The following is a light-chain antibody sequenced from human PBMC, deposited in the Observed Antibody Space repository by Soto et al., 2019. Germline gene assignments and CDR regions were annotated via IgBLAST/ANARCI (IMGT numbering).Light chain of an antibody. CDR3: QQSLSAPAT. CDR1: QSITSY. V-gene: IGKV1-39*01. J-gene: IGKJ4*01. Sequence: DLQMTQSPSSLSASVGDRVTITCRASQSITSYVNWYQQKPGKTPKVLIYAASSLQSGVPSRFSGSGSGTDFTLTISSLQPEDFATYYCQQSLSAPATFGGGTKVEMK. CDR2: AAS.